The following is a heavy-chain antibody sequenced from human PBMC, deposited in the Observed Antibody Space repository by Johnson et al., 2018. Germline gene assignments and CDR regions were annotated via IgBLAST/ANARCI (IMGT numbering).Heavy chain of an antibody. CDR1: GFTFSSYA. CDR2: ISYDGNDK. CDR3: ARDGRSWTHNAEYLQH. V-gene: IGHV3-30-3*01. J-gene: IGHJ1*01. Sequence: QVQLVQSGGGVVQXGKFLRLSCAASGFTFSSYAMHWVRQAPGKGLEWVALISYDGNDKYYADSVKGRFSISRSNFKNTLYLQMNSLRTEDTAVYYCARDGRSWTHNAEYLQHWGQGTPVTVSS. D-gene: IGHD3-10*01.